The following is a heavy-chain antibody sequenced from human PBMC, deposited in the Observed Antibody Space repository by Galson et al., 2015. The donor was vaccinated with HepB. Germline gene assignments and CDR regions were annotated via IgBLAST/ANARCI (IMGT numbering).Heavy chain of an antibody. J-gene: IGHJ4*02. CDR3: ASDLVPPPLRGRPTTSWSYFDY. D-gene: IGHD2/OR15-2a*01. CDR2: INGDGSST. CDR1: GFTFSSYW. V-gene: IGHV3-74*01. Sequence: LRLSCAASGFTFSSYWMHWVRQASGKGLVWVSRINGDGSSTNYADSVKGRFTISRDNAKNTLFLQMNSLSAEDTAVYYCASDLVPPPLRGRPTTSWSYFDYWGQGILVTVSS.